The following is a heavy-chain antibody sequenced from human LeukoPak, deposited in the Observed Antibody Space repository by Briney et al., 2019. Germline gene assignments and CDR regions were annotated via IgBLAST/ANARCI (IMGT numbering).Heavy chain of an antibody. CDR1: GYTFTSYY. V-gene: IGHV1-46*01. J-gene: IGHJ4*02. D-gene: IGHD3-22*01. Sequence: ASVKVSCKASGYTFTSYYMHWVRQAPGQGLEWMGIINPSGGSTSYAQKFQGRVTMTRDTSTSTVYMELSSLRSEDTAVYYCARGRYYYDSSGYYYEDYWGQGTLVAVSS. CDR3: ARGRYYYDSSGYYYEDY. CDR2: INPSGGST.